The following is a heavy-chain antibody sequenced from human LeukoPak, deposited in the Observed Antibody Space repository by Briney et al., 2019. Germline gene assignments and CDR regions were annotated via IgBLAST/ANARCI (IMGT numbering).Heavy chain of an antibody. Sequence: GGSLRLSCAASGFTFSSYAMSWVRQAPGKGLEWVSGISGSGGRTFYADSVEGRFTISRDNSKNTLYTQMNSLRAENTAVYYCAKKGGDYVDSVTDYWGQGTLVTVSS. CDR2: ISGSGGRT. J-gene: IGHJ4*02. V-gene: IGHV3-23*01. CDR3: AKKGGDYVDSVTDY. CDR1: GFTFSSYA. D-gene: IGHD4-17*01.